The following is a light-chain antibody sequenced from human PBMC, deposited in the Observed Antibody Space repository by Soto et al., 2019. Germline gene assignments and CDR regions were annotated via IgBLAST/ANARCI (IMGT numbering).Light chain of an antibody. J-gene: IGKJ5*01. V-gene: IGKV3-20*01. Sequence: EIVLTQSPGTLSLSPGERATLSCRASQSVSNSYLAWYQHKPGHTPRLLIYGASSRATGIPDRFRGSGSGTDFTLTISRLEPEDFAVYYCQQYGSSITFGQGTRLEIK. CDR1: QSVSNSY. CDR3: QQYGSSIT. CDR2: GAS.